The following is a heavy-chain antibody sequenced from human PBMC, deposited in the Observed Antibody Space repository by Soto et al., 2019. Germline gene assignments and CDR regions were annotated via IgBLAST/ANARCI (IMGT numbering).Heavy chain of an antibody. D-gene: IGHD6-19*01. Sequence: GGSLRLSCAASGFTVSSNYMSWVRQAPGKGLEWVSLIYSGGSTYYADSVKGRFTISRDNSKNTLYLQMNSLRAEDTAVYYCARESSIAVASSLDYWGQGTLVTSPQ. CDR2: IYSGGST. CDR1: GFTVSSNY. CDR3: ARESSIAVASSLDY. J-gene: IGHJ4*02. V-gene: IGHV3-66*01.